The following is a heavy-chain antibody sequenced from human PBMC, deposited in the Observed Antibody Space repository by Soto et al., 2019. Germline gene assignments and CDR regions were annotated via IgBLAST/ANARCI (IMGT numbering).Heavy chain of an antibody. Sequence: GGSLRLSCAASGFTFSSYSMNWVRQAPGKGLEWVSYISSSSSTIYYADSVKGRFTISRDNAKNSLYLQMNSLRDEDTAVYYCAREVEVVGARYYYGMDVWGQGTTVTVSS. J-gene: IGHJ6*02. CDR3: AREVEVVGARYYYGMDV. CDR2: ISSSSSTI. V-gene: IGHV3-48*02. CDR1: GFTFSSYS. D-gene: IGHD1-26*01.